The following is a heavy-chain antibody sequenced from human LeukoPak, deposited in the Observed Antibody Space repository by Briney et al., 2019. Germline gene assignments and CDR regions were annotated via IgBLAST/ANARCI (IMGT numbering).Heavy chain of an antibody. V-gene: IGHV1-2*06. Sequence: GASVKVSSKASGYTFTGYAMHWVRQAPGQGLEWVGRIDPNSGGTNYAQDFQGRVTITRDTSINTAYMELSRLRSDDTAKYYCTRDLTISGPIGIWGQGTLVTVSA. CDR3: TRDLTISGPIGI. CDR2: IDPNSGGT. J-gene: IGHJ4*02. D-gene: IGHD3-9*01. CDR1: GYTFTGYA.